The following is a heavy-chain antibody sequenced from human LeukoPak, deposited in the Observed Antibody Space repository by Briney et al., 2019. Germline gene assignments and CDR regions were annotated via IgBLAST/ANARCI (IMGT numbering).Heavy chain of an antibody. J-gene: IGHJ4*02. V-gene: IGHV3-23*01. D-gene: IGHD3-9*01. CDR2: ISASGGST. Sequence: GGSVKLSCAASGFTFSSYAMSWVRQAPGQGLEWVSSISASGGSTYYAHYLQGRFTMSRDNSMNTVYLEMHSLRAEDTAVYYCAKVPLRYFDWLGNSFDYWGQGALVTVSS. CDR3: AKVPLRYFDWLGNSFDY. CDR1: GFTFSSYA.